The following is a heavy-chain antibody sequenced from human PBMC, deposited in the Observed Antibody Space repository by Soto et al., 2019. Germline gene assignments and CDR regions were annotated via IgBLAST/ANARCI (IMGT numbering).Heavy chain of an antibody. CDR1: GGSISSYY. D-gene: IGHD6-19*01. CDR2: IYYSGST. Sequence: QVQLQESGPGLVKPSETLSLTCTVSGGSISSYYWSWIRQPPGKGLEWIGYIYYSGSTNYNPSLKSRVTISVDTSKNQFSLKLSSVTAADTAVYYCARRAGGVAGWFDPWGQGTLVTVSS. J-gene: IGHJ5*02. V-gene: IGHV4-59*01. CDR3: ARRAGGVAGWFDP.